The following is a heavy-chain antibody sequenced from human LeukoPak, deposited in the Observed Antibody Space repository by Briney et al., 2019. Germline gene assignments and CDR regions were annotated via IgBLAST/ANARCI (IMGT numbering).Heavy chain of an antibody. V-gene: IGHV2-5*02. D-gene: IGHD1-26*01. J-gene: IGHJ4*02. CDR3: AHRMRSGSGGHYFDY. CDR2: IYWDDDK. CDR1: GFSLSTSGVG. Sequence: SGPTLVNPTQTLTLTCTFSGFSLSTSGVGVGWVRQPPGKALERLTLIYWDDDKRYSPSLKSRLTITKDTSKNQVVLTMTNMDPVDTATYYCAHRMRSGSGGHYFDYWGQGTLVTVSS.